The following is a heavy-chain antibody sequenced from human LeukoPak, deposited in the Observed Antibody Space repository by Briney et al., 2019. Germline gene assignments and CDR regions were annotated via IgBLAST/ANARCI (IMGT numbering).Heavy chain of an antibody. V-gene: IGHV4-34*01. CDR3: ARARGYYPQATYYYYYMDV. CDR2: INHSGST. Sequence: SETLSLTCAVYGGSFSGYYWSWIRQPPGKGLEWIGEINHSGSTNYNPSLKSRVTISVDTSKNQFSLKLSSVTAADTAVYYCARARGYYPQATYYYYYMDVWGKGTTVTVSS. D-gene: IGHD2-15*01. J-gene: IGHJ6*03. CDR1: GGSFSGYY.